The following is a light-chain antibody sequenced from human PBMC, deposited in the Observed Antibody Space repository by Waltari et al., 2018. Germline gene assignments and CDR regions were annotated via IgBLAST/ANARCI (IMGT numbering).Light chain of an antibody. CDR2: GAS. V-gene: IGKV3-15*01. J-gene: IGKJ2*01. CDR1: QSVRTN. Sequence: EIVMTQSPVTLSVYPGERAALSCRSSQSVRTNLAWYQQRPGQTPRLLIYGASTRAAEIPARFSGSGSGTEFTLTISSLQSEEFAVYYCQQYNDWPYTFGQGTKLEI. CDR3: QQYNDWPYT.